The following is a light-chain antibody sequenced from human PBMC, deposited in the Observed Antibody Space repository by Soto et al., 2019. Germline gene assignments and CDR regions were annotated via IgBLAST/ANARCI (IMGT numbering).Light chain of an antibody. CDR2: AAS. J-gene: IGKJ1*01. CDR3: QKYDSAPRT. V-gene: IGKV1-27*01. CDR1: QGISNY. Sequence: EIKMTRSPSSLSASVGERDTITCRPSQGISNYLAWYQQKPAKVPKLLIYAASTLQSGVPSRFSGSGSGTDFTLTISSLQPEDVATYYCQKYDSAPRTFGQGTKVDIK.